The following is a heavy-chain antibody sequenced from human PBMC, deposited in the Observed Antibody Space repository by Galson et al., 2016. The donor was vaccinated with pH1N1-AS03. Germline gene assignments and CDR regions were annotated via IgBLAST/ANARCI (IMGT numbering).Heavy chain of an antibody. CDR1: GFSLGVPGVA. Sequence: PALVKPTQTLTLTCTVSGFSLGVPGVAVAWVRQPPGKALEWLADLYWDNDPRYSPSLRSRLTITKDTPRKQVILTLADVDPVDTASYFCVPGPVFQYWGPGIVVTVS. CDR2: LYWDNDP. CDR3: VPGPVFQY. J-gene: IGHJ4*02. V-gene: IGHV2-5*02.